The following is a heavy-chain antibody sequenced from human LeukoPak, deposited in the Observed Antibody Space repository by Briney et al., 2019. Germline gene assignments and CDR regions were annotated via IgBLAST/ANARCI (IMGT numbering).Heavy chain of an antibody. CDR1: GGPISGFY. CDR3: ARHVLGGYNLHDGYFDH. Sequence: PSETLSLTCTVSGGPISGFYWSWMRQSPGKGLEWVAYIYNRGSTNSNPSLQSRVTISVDTSKNQFSLNLSSVTAADTAIYYCARHVLGGYNLHDGYFDHWGQGTLVAVSS. J-gene: IGHJ4*03. V-gene: IGHV4-59*08. CDR2: IYNRGST. D-gene: IGHD1-1*01.